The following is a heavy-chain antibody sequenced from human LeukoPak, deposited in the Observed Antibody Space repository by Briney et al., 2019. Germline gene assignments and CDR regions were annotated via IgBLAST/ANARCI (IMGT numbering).Heavy chain of an antibody. D-gene: IGHD2-2*01. Sequence: GGSLRLSCAASGFSFSSYEMNWVRQAPGKGLEWVSSISSSGGTIYYAASVKDLFTISRDNAKNSLFLPMNSLRAEDTAVYYCARVVNQLPYSWGQGALVTVSS. CDR1: GFSFSSYE. CDR3: ARVVNQLPYS. J-gene: IGHJ4*02. V-gene: IGHV3-48*03. CDR2: ISSSGGTI.